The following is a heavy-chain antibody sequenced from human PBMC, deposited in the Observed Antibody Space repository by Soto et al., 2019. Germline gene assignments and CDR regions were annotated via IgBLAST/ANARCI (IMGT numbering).Heavy chain of an antibody. CDR1: GFTFSSYA. J-gene: IGHJ4*02. CDR2: IVGSGAST. Sequence: EVQLLESGGGLVQPGGSLRLSCAASGFTFSSYAMSWVRQAPGKGLEWVSGIVGSGASTYYADSVKGRFTISRDNSKNTVFLQINRLRAEDTAVYYCAKDLQVRGWFGLYYFDYWGQGTLVTVSS. D-gene: IGHD6-19*01. CDR3: AKDLQVRGWFGLYYFDY. V-gene: IGHV3-23*01.